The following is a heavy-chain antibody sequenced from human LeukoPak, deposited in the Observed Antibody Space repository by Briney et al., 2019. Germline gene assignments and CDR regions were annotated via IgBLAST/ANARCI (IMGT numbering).Heavy chain of an antibody. J-gene: IGHJ4*02. CDR2: IHHGGTT. V-gene: IGHV4-34*01. CDR3: ARFGSDFWSGYDGSYYFDY. CDR1: GGSLSGYY. Sequence: SETLSLTCVVSGGSLSGYYSWIRQSPGKELEWIGEIHHGGTTTYNPSLKSRVTILVDTSKNQFSLKLSSVTAADTAVYYCARFGSDFWSGYDGSYYFDYWGQGTLVTVSS. D-gene: IGHD3-3*01.